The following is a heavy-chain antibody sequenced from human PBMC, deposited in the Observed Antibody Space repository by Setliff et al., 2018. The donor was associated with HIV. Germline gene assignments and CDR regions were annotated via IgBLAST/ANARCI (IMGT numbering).Heavy chain of an antibody. D-gene: IGHD6-6*01. Sequence: PSETLSLTCTVSGGSISSGSYYWSWIRQPAGKGLEWIGRNYTSGSTNYNPSLKSRVTISVDTSKNQFSLKLSSVTAADTAVYYCARSRGRWQLVIYYWGQGTLVTVSS. CDR3: ARSRGRWQLVIYY. CDR1: GGSISSGSYY. J-gene: IGHJ4*02. V-gene: IGHV4-61*02. CDR2: NYTSGST.